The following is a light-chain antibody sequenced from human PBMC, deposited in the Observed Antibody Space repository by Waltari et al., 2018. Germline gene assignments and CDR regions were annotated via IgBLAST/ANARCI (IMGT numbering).Light chain of an antibody. CDR3: QTGGHGTWV. V-gene: IGLV4-69*01. Sequence: QLVLTQSPSASASLGASVKLTCTLSSGHSTNVIALLQKRPEGGPRYLMKVNSDGSHNKGDGIPDRLSGSSSGAEHYLTISSLQSEDEADYYCQTGGHGTWVFGGGTKLTVL. CDR2: VNSDGSH. J-gene: IGLJ3*02. CDR1: SGHSTNV.